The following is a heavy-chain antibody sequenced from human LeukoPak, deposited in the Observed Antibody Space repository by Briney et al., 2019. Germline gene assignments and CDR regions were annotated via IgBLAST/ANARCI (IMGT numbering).Heavy chain of an antibody. Sequence: PSETLSLTCTVYGGSISSSSYYWGWIRQPPGKGLEWIGSIYYSGSTYYNPSLKSRVTISVDTSKNQFSLKLSSVTAADTAVYYCARDFPSLPGNAIVGDRWGQGTLVTVSS. CDR2: IYYSGST. CDR1: GGSISSSSYY. D-gene: IGHD1-26*01. CDR3: ARDFPSLPGNAIVGDR. J-gene: IGHJ5*02. V-gene: IGHV4-39*07.